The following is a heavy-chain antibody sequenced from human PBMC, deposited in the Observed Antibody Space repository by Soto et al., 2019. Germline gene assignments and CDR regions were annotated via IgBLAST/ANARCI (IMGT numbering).Heavy chain of an antibody. CDR2: ISAYNGNT. J-gene: IGHJ4*02. V-gene: IGHV1-18*04. CDR3: ARGQTTVTDFDY. D-gene: IGHD4-17*01. CDR1: GYTFTIYG. Sequence: VKVSCKASGYTFTIYGISWVRQAPGQGLEWMGWISAYNGNTNYAQKLQGRVTMTTDTSTSTAYMELRSLRSDDTAVYHCARGQTTVTDFDYWGQGTLVTVSS.